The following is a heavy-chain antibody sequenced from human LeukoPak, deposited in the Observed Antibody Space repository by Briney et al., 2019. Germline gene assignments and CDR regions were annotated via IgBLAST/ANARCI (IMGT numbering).Heavy chain of an antibody. CDR3: ANDRDCSGISCYRTAFDH. D-gene: IGHD4-23*01. J-gene: IGHJ5*02. CDR1: GFTFSSYS. Sequence: PGGSLRLSCAASGFTFSSYSMNWVRQAPGKGLEWVSSISSSSTYIYYADSVKGRFTISRDNSKNIVYLQMNSLRVEDTAQYFCANDRDCSGISCYRTAFDHWGQGTLVAVSS. CDR2: ISSSSTYI. V-gene: IGHV3-21*04.